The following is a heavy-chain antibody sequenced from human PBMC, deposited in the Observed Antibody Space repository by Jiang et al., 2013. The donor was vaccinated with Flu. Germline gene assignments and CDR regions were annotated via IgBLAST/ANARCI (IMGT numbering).Heavy chain of an antibody. CDR3: AKLIDYFDSSGYFDY. D-gene: IGHD3-22*01. J-gene: IGHJ4*02. CDR1: GFTFRNYA. CDR2: ISAGVEST. Sequence: AASGFTFRNYAMSWVRQAPGKGLEWVSAISAGVESTYYADSVKGRFTISRDNSKNTLYLQMNSLRAEDTAVYYCAKLIDYFDSSGYFDYWGQGTLVTVSS. V-gene: IGHV3-23*01.